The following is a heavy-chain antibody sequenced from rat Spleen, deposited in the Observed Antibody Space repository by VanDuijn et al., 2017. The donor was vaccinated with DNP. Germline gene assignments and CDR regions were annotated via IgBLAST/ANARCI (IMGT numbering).Heavy chain of an antibody. Sequence: EVQLVESGGGLVQPGRSLKLSCAASGFTFSDYNMAWVRQAPQRGLEWVATILYDGTRTYYRDSVKGRFTISRDNAENTLFLQMDSLRSEDTATYYCATHSFSSGITTAFGSWGQGTLVTVSA. J-gene: IGHJ3*01. CDR1: GFTFSDYN. CDR3: ATHSFSSGITTAFGS. D-gene: IGHD1-11*01. CDR2: ILYDGTRT. V-gene: IGHV5S10*01.